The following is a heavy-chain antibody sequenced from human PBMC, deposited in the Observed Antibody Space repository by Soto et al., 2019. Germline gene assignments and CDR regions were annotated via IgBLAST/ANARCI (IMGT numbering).Heavy chain of an antibody. Sequence: GGSLRLSCAASGFSFSSYSMNWVRQAPGKGLEWVSSISSSASHINYADSVKGRFTISRDNAKKSLYLQMNSLRSEDTAVYYCARGWQQLVWWFDPWGQGTLVTVSS. CDR3: ARGWQQLVWWFDP. CDR2: ISSSASHI. CDR1: GFSFSSYS. V-gene: IGHV3-21*04. D-gene: IGHD6-13*01. J-gene: IGHJ5*02.